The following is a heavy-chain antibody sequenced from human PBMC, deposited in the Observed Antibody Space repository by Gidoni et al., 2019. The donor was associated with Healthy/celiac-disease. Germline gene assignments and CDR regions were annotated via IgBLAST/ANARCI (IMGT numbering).Heavy chain of an antibody. CDR2: ISSSSSYI. CDR1: GFTSSSSG. V-gene: IGHV3-21*02. CDR3: ARDKEAGTGFDY. Sequence: EVQLVESGGGLVKPGGSLRLSCAASGFTSSSSGMNWVRQCPGKGLEWVSSISSSSSYIYYADSVKGRFTISRDNAKNSLYLQMNSRRAEDTAVYYCARDKEAGTGFDYWGQGTLVTVSS. D-gene: IGHD1-1*01. J-gene: IGHJ4*02.